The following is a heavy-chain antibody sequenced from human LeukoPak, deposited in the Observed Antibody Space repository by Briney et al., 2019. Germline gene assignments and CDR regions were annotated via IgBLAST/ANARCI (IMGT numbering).Heavy chain of an antibody. Sequence: SETLSLACTVSGGSILDSTYYWAWIRQPPGKGLEWIATIFYTGNTHYNPSLKSRVTMSVDTVKNQFSLNLNSVTAADTAVYYCARQSSGYYYGWFDPWGQGTLVTVSS. CDR2: IFYTGNT. CDR3: ARQSSGYYYGWFDP. D-gene: IGHD3-22*01. V-gene: IGHV4-39*01. J-gene: IGHJ5*02. CDR1: GGSILDSTYY.